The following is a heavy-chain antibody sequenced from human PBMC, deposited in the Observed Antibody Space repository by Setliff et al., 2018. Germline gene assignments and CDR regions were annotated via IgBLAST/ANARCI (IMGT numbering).Heavy chain of an antibody. V-gene: IGHV1-3*01. Sequence: ASVKVSCKVSGYTFTSYAMHWVRQAPGQRLEWMGWINAGNGNTKYSQRFQGRVTITRDTSASTVFLELSTLRSEDTAVYYCTRDFLGATASFDIWGQGTMVTVSS. D-gene: IGHD3-3*01. CDR1: GYTFTSYA. CDR2: INAGNGNT. J-gene: IGHJ3*02. CDR3: TRDFLGATASFDI.